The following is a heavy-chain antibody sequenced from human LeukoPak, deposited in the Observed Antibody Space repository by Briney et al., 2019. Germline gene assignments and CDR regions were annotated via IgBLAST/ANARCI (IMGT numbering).Heavy chain of an antibody. Sequence: ASVKVSCKASGYTFTAYYMHWVRQAPGQGLEWMGVIDPSGGSTSYAQRFQDRVTMTSDTSTSTVYMGLSSLRSEDTAVYYCARGDGDSDSNGVLMGWFDPWGQGTLVTVSS. CDR2: IDPSGGST. CDR1: GYTFTAYY. D-gene: IGHD3-22*01. J-gene: IGHJ5*02. CDR3: ARGDGDSDSNGVLMGWFDP. V-gene: IGHV1-46*01.